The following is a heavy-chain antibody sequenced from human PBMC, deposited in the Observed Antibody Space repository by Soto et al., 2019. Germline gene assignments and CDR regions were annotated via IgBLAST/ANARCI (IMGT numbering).Heavy chain of an antibody. CDR1: GGSISSYY. V-gene: IGHV4-59*01. Sequence: QVQLQESGPGLVKPSETLSLTCTVSGGSISSYYWSWIRQPPGKGLEWIGYIYYSGSTNHNPSLKSRVTISVATSKNQFSLKLRSVTAADTAVYYCARGLYSSSWYRADDWGQGILVTVSS. D-gene: IGHD6-13*01. CDR3: ARGLYSSSWYRADD. CDR2: IYYSGST. J-gene: IGHJ4*02.